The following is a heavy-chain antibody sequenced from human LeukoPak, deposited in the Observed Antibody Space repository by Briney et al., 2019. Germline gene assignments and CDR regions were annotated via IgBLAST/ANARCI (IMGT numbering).Heavy chain of an antibody. CDR2: IIISGSTI. J-gene: IGHJ6*02. CDR3: ARGTRGYYDILTCYYLSDMDV. Sequence: GGSLRLSCAASGFTFSDYYMSWIRQAPGKGLEWVSYIIISGSTIYYADSGKGRFTIFRDNDKNSLYLQMNSLRAEDTAVYYCARGTRGYYDILTCYYLSDMDVWGQGTTVTVSS. D-gene: IGHD3-9*01. V-gene: IGHV3-11*01. CDR1: GFTFSDYY.